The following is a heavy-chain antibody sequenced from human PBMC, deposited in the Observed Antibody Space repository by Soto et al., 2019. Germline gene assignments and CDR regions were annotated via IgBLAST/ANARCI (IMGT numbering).Heavy chain of an antibody. Sequence: GASVKVSCKASGYTFTSYAMHWVRQAPGQRLEWMGWINADNGNTNYAQKLQGRVTMTTDTSTSTAYMELRSLRSDDTAVYYCARGWDIVATTFDYWGQGTLVTVSS. J-gene: IGHJ4*02. V-gene: IGHV1-18*01. CDR1: GYTFTSYA. CDR3: ARGWDIVATTFDY. D-gene: IGHD5-12*01. CDR2: INADNGNT.